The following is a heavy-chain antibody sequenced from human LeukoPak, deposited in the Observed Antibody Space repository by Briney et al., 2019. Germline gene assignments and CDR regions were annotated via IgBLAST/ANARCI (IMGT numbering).Heavy chain of an antibody. J-gene: IGHJ4*02. CDR1: GFTVSSNY. D-gene: IGHD2-15*01. Sequence: PGGSLRLSCAASGFTVSSNYMSWVRQAPGKGLEWVSVIYSGGSTYYADSVKGRFTISRDNSKNTLYLQMNSLRAEDTAVYYCARGPSIVVVVAATHGYFDYWGQGTLVTVSS. V-gene: IGHV3-53*05. CDR2: IYSGGST. CDR3: ARGPSIVVVVAATHGYFDY.